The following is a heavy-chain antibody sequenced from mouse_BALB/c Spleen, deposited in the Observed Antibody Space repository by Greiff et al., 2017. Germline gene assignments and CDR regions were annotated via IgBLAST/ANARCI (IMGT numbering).Heavy chain of an antibody. V-gene: IGHV1S81*02. D-gene: IGHD2-14*01. CDR1: GYTFTSYW. J-gene: IGHJ4*01. CDR2: INPSNGRT. CDR3: ARGYRYDDAMDY. Sequence: QVQLKQPGAELVKPGASVKLSCKASGYTFTSYWMHWVKQRPGQGLEWIGEINPSNGRTNYNEKFKSKATLTVDKSSSTAYMQLSSLTSEDSAVYYCARGYRYDDAMDYWGQGTSVTVSS.